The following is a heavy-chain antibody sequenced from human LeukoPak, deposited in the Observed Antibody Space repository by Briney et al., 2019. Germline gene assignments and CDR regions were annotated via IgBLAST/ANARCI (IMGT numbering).Heavy chain of an antibody. CDR1: EFTFSSYA. Sequence: GGSLRLSCAASEFTFSSYAMHWVRQAPGKGLEYVSAISSNGGSTYYANSVKGRFTISRDNSKNTLYLQMGSLRAEDMAVYYCARGAGYCSSTSCPQTVGFDPWGQGTLVTVSS. V-gene: IGHV3-64*01. CDR2: ISSNGGST. J-gene: IGHJ5*02. CDR3: ARGAGYCSSTSCPQTVGFDP. D-gene: IGHD2-2*01.